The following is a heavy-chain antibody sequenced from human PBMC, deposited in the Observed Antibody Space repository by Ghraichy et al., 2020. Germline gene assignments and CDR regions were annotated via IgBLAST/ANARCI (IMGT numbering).Heavy chain of an antibody. D-gene: IGHD2-15*01. CDR3: ARDFGSGYCTGGSCYALAFDI. V-gene: IGHV3-30*14. Sequence: GGSLRLSCTASGFSFNNYAMHWVRQAPGKGLEWVALISYDGINKYYADSVKGRFTISRDNSKNTLYLQMNSLRAEDTAVYYCARDFGSGYCTGGSCYALAFDIWGQGTMVTVSS. CDR2: ISYDGINK. J-gene: IGHJ3*02. CDR1: GFSFNNYA.